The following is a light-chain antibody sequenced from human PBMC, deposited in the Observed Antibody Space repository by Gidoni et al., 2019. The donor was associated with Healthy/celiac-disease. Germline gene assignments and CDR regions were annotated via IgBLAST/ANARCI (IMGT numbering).Light chain of an antibody. J-gene: IGKJ1*01. CDR1: QSVSSSY. Sequence: EIVLTQSPGPLSLSPGERATLSCRARQSVSSSYLAWYQQKPGQAPRPLIYGASSRATGIPDRFSGSGSGTDFTLTISRLEPEDFAVYYCQQYGSSPPWTFGQGTKVEIK. V-gene: IGKV3-20*01. CDR2: GAS. CDR3: QQYGSSPPWT.